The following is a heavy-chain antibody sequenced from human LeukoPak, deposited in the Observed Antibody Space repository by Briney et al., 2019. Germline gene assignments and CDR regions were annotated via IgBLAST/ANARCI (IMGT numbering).Heavy chain of an antibody. CDR1: GGSISSGGYS. Sequence: SETLSLTCAISGGSISSGGYSWSWIRLPPGKGLEWIGYIYHSGSTYYNPSLKSRVTISLDRSKNQFSLKLSSVTAADTAVYYCARGGGAAYYDTSSRNYYFDYWGQGTLVTVSS. J-gene: IGHJ4*02. V-gene: IGHV4-30-2*01. CDR3: ARGGGAAYYDTSSRNYYFDY. CDR2: IYHSGST. D-gene: IGHD3-22*01.